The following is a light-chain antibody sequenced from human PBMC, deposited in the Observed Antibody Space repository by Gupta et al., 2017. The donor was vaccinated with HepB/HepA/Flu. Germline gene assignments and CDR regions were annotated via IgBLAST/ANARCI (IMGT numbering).Light chain of an antibody. CDR1: QNVDYNY. CDR2: GAS. J-gene: IGKJ4*01. CDR3: QQYGHPLT. Sequence: EIVLTQSPGTLSLSPGERATLSCRASQNVDYNYLSWYQQRPGQTPRLLIFGASNRLTGIPDRFSGSGSGTSSILTISRLEPEDFAVYECQQYGHPLTFGGGTKVEIK. V-gene: IGKV3-20*01.